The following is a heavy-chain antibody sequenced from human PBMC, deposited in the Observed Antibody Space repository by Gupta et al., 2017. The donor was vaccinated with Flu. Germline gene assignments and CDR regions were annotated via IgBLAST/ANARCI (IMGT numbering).Heavy chain of an antibody. D-gene: IGHD3-10*01. Sequence: EVQLLESGGGLVQPGGSLRLSCAASGFTFSSYAMSWVRQAPGKGLEWVVGISGTGESTYDADSVKGHFTISRDNSKNTLYLQINSLRVEDTAIYHCARGSTMVRGMHLFDYWGQGTLVTVSS. V-gene: IGHV3-23*01. J-gene: IGHJ4*02. CDR2: ISGTGEST. CDR3: ARGSTMVRGMHLFDY. CDR1: GFTFSSYA.